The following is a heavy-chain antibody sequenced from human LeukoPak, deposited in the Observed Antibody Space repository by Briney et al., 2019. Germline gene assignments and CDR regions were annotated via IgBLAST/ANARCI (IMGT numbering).Heavy chain of an antibody. V-gene: IGHV1-69*02. Sequence: SVKVSCKASGGTFSSYTISWVRQAPGQGLEWMGRIIPILGIANYAQKFQGRVTITADKSTSTAYMELSSLRSEDTAVYYCARNGGGYSYGLKGNYYYYGMDVWGQGTTVTVS. CDR1: GGTFSSYT. J-gene: IGHJ6*02. CDR2: IIPILGIA. D-gene: IGHD5-18*01. CDR3: ARNGGGYSYGLKGNYYYYGMDV.